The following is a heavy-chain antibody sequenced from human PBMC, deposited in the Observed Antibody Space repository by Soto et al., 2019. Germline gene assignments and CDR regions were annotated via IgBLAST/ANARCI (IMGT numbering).Heavy chain of an antibody. J-gene: IGHJ6*02. CDR3: ARVSVRMRGSGYYDYYGMDV. Sequence: QVQLQESGPGLVKPSETLSLTCTVSGGSISSYYWSWIRQPPGKGLEWIGYIYYSGSTNYNPSLXXRVTIPVDASXXHXYXXLSSVTAADTAVYYCARVSVRMRGSGYYDYYGMDVWGQGTTVTVSS. D-gene: IGHD2-2*01. CDR2: IYYSGST. V-gene: IGHV4-59*01. CDR1: GGSISSYY.